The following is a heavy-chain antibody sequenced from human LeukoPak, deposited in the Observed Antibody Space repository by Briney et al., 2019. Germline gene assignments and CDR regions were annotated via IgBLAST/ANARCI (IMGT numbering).Heavy chain of an antibody. D-gene: IGHD3-22*01. V-gene: IGHV3-30*02. J-gene: IGHJ4*02. Sequence: PGGSLRLSCAASGFTFNSYGMHWVRQAPGKGLEWVAFIRYDGSDKYYADSVKGRFTISRDNSKNTLFLQMSSLRAEDTAVYYCAKVKTMTVVVTPFDSWGPGTLVTVSS. CDR3: AKVKTMTVVVTPFDS. CDR1: GFTFNSYG. CDR2: IRYDGSDK.